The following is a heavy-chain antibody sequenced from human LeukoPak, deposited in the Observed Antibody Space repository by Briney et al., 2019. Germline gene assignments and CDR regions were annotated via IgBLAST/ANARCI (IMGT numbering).Heavy chain of an antibody. D-gene: IGHD6-19*01. Sequence: ASVKVSCKASGYTFTSYGISWVRQAPGQGLERMGWISAYNGNTNYAQKLQGRVTMTTDTSTSTAYMELRSLRSDDTAVYYCARVGKQWLVRYYYYGMDVWGQGTTVTVSS. V-gene: IGHV1-18*01. CDR1: GYTFTSYG. CDR3: ARVGKQWLVRYYYYGMDV. J-gene: IGHJ6*02. CDR2: ISAYNGNT.